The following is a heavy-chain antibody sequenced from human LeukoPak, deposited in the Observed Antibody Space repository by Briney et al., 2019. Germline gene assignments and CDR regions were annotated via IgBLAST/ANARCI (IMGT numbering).Heavy chain of an antibody. J-gene: IGHJ4*02. CDR1: GFTFSSYG. D-gene: IGHD1-26*01. V-gene: IGHV3-30*18. CDR2: ISYDGSNK. Sequence: PGGSLRLSCAASGFTFSSYGMHWVRQAPGKGLEGLAVISYDGSNKYYADSVKGRFTISRDNSKNTLYLQMNSLRAEDTAVYYCAKHGGSYFDYWGQGTLVTVSS. CDR3: AKHGGSYFDY.